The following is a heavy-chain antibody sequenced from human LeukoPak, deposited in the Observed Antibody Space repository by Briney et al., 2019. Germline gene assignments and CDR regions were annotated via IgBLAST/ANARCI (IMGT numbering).Heavy chain of an antibody. J-gene: IGHJ5*02. Sequence: GRSLGLSCAASGFTFDDYAMHWVRQAPGKGLEWVSGISWNSGSIGYADSVKGRFTISRDNAKNSLYLQMNSLRAEDTALYYCAKASSGYPSSANNWFDPWGQGTLVTVSS. CDR3: AKASSGYPSSANNWFDP. CDR2: ISWNSGSI. CDR1: GFTFDDYA. D-gene: IGHD3-3*01. V-gene: IGHV3-9*01.